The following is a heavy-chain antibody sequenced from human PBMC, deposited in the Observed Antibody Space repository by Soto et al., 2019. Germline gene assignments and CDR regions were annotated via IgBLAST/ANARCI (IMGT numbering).Heavy chain of an antibody. J-gene: IGHJ3*02. Sequence: PSETLSLTCTVSGGSISSYYWSWIRQPAGKGLEWIGRIYTSGSTNYNPSLKSRVTMSVDTSTNQFSLKLSSVTAADTAVYYCAIRSIAARSGGAFDIWGQGTMVTVSS. D-gene: IGHD6-6*01. V-gene: IGHV4-4*07. CDR2: IYTSGST. CDR1: GGSISSYY. CDR3: AIRSIAARSGGAFDI.